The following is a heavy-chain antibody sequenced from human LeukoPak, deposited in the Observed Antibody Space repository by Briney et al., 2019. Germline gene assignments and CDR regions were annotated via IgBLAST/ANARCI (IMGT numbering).Heavy chain of an antibody. CDR3: AKEVYYVPAAMGDY. J-gene: IGHJ4*02. V-gene: IGHV3-21*01. Sequence: GGSLRLSCAASGFTFSSYSMNWVRQAPGKGLEWVSSISSSSSYIYYADSVKGRFTISRDNSKNTLYLQMNSLRAEDTAVYYCAKEVYYVPAAMGDYWGQGTLVTVSS. CDR1: GFTFSSYS. CDR2: ISSSSSYI. D-gene: IGHD2-2*01.